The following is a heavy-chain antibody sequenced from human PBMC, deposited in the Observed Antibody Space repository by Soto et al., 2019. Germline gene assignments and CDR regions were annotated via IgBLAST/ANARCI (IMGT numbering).Heavy chain of an antibody. CDR3: ARGGGYCSGGSCYAPNWYFDL. J-gene: IGHJ2*01. D-gene: IGHD2-15*01. CDR2: IGTAGDT. Sequence: ESGGGLVQPGGSLRLSCAASEFTFSSYDMHWVRQATGKGLEWVSAIGTAGDTYYQGSVKGRFTISRENAKNSLYLQMNSLRAGDTAVYYCARGGGYCSGGSCYAPNWYFDLWGRGTLVTVSS. CDR1: EFTFSSYD. V-gene: IGHV3-13*01.